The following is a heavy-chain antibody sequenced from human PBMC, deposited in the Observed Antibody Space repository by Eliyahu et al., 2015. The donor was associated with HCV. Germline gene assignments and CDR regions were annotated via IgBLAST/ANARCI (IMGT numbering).Heavy chain of an antibody. CDR3: ARVHRANSGSLTFDY. CDR1: STSGMC. CDR2: IDWDDDK. V-gene: IGHV2-70*16. Sequence: STSGMCMSWIRQPPGKALEWLARIDWDDDKFYSTSLKTRLTISKDTSKNQMVLTLTNMDPVDTATYYCARVHRANSGSLTFDYWGQGTLVTVSS. J-gene: IGHJ4*02. D-gene: IGHD1-26*01.